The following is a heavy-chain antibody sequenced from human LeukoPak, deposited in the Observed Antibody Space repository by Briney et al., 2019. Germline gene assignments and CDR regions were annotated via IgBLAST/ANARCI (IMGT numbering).Heavy chain of an antibody. CDR2: IHQDGSQE. Sequence: GGPLRLSCAASGFTFTSHWMAWVRQAPGKGLEWVANIHQDGSQEYYVDSVKGRFTLSRDNAKNSLYLQMNSLRAEDTAVYYCARYGGSYLDYWGQGTLVTVSS. V-gene: IGHV3-7*03. J-gene: IGHJ4*02. D-gene: IGHD1-26*01. CDR1: GFTFTSHW. CDR3: ARYGGSYLDY.